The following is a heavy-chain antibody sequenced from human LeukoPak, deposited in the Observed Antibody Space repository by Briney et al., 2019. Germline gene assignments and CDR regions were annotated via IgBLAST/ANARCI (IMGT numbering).Heavy chain of an antibody. CDR1: GFTFSNYW. J-gene: IGHJ3*02. V-gene: IGHV3-74*01. CDR3: ATTAVEMATRPAFDI. Sequence: GGSLRLSCAASGFTFSNYWMHWVRQDPGKGLVWVSYINPDGSNTNYADSVKGRFTISRDNAKNALYLQMNSLRAEDTAVYYCATTAVEMATRPAFDIWGQGTMVTVSS. D-gene: IGHD5-24*01. CDR2: INPDGSNT.